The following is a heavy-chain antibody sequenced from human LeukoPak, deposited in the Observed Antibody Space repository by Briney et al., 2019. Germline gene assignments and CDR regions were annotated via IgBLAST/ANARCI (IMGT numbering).Heavy chain of an antibody. D-gene: IGHD5-18*01. CDR1: GFTFDDYA. J-gene: IGHJ4*02. V-gene: IGHV3-9*01. CDR2: ISWNSGSI. CDR3: ARLRGGPHIGSYGYYVDY. Sequence: GRSLRLSCAASGFTFDDYAMHWVRQAPGKGLEWVSGISWNSGSIGYADSVKGRFTISRDNAKNSLYLQMNSLRAEDTAVYYCARLRGGPHIGSYGYYVDYWGQGTLVTVSS.